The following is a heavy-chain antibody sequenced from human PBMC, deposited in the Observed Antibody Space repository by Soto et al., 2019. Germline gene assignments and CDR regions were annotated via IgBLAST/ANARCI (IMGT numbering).Heavy chain of an antibody. D-gene: IGHD5-12*01. J-gene: IGHJ5*02. CDR2: ISARGGSL. CDR3: AKGSLEYSASVDT. V-gene: IGHV3-23*01. Sequence: EVQLLESGGGLVQPGGSLRLSCAASGFSFSSYAMVWVRQAPGKGLEWVSVISARGGSLYFADSVKGRFTISRDNSKNFLSLEMNSLRAEDTATYFCAKGSLEYSASVDTWGQGTLVVVSS. CDR1: GFSFSSYA.